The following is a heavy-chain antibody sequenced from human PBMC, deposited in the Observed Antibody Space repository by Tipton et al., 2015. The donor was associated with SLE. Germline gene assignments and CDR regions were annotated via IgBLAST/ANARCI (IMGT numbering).Heavy chain of an antibody. Sequence: TLSLTCTVSGASVSNYYWSWIRQPPGKGLEWVGYIYYSGSTNYNPSLKSRVTISLDTSKNQFSLNLSSVTAADTAVYYCARDAYGDSTVLLDYWGQGTLVTVSS. D-gene: IGHD4-17*01. V-gene: IGHV4-59*02. J-gene: IGHJ4*02. CDR3: ARDAYGDSTVLLDY. CDR1: GASVSNYY. CDR2: IYYSGST.